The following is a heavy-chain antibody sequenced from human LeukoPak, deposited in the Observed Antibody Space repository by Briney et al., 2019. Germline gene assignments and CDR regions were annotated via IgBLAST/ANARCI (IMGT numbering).Heavy chain of an antibody. J-gene: IGHJ4*02. CDR2: IIPILGIA. CDR3: ARVMDGSGSPWDY. V-gene: IGHV1-69*04. Sequence: ASVKVSCKASGGTFSSYAISWVRQAPGQGLEWMGRIIPILGIANYAQKFQGRVTITADKSTSTAYMELSSLRSEDTAVYYCARVMDGSGSPWDYWGQGTLVTVSS. CDR1: GGTFSSYA. D-gene: IGHD3-10*01.